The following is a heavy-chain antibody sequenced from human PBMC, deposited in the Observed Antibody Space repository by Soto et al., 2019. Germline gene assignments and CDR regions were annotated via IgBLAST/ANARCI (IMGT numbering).Heavy chain of an antibody. Sequence: GGSLRLSCAASGFTFSGSAMHWVRQASGKGLEWVGRIRSKANSYATAYAASGKGRFTISRDDSKNTAYLQMNSLKTEDTAVYYCTRLHLRSNYYYGMDVWGQGTTVTVSS. CDR1: GFTFSGSA. CDR3: TRLHLRSNYYYGMDV. CDR2: IRSKANSYAT. J-gene: IGHJ6*02. V-gene: IGHV3-73*01.